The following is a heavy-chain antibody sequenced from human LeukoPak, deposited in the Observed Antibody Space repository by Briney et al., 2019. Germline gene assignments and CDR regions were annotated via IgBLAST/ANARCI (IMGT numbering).Heavy chain of an antibody. CDR1: GFTFSSYS. CDR3: ARGPRITIFGVVAQYFQH. Sequence: GGSLRLSCAASGFTFSSYSMNWVRQAPGKGLEWVSYISSGSSTIYYADSVKGRFTISRDNAKNSLYLQMNSLRAEDTAVYYCARGPRITIFGVVAQYFQHWGQGTLVTVSS. D-gene: IGHD3-3*01. J-gene: IGHJ1*01. V-gene: IGHV3-48*04. CDR2: ISSGSSTI.